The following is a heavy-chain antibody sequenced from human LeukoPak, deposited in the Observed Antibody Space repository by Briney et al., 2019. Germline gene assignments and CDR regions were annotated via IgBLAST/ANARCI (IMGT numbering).Heavy chain of an antibody. CDR3: ASFYAYSSGWYGSEYFQH. Sequence: ASVSVSCEASGGTFSSYAISWVRQAPGQGLEWMGGSIPIFGTANYAQKFQGRVTITADESTSTAYMELSSLRSEDTAVYYCASFYAYSSGWYGSEYFQHWGQGTLVTVSS. D-gene: IGHD6-19*01. CDR1: GGTFSSYA. J-gene: IGHJ1*01. V-gene: IGHV1-69*13. CDR2: SIPIFGTA.